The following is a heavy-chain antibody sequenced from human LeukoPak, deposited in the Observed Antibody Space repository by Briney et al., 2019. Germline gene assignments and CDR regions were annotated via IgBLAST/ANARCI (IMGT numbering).Heavy chain of an antibody. J-gene: IGHJ4*02. Sequence: PSETLSLTCTVSGGSVSNGNYYWSWLRQPPGKALEWIGYIYYSGNTNYNPSLEGRVTISVDTSKNHFSVKLSSVTAADTAVYYCASIPYYYDSSGLLFFDYWGQGTLVTVSS. CDR2: IYYSGNT. CDR3: ASIPYYYDSSGLLFFDY. V-gene: IGHV4-61*03. D-gene: IGHD3-22*01. CDR1: GGSVSNGNYY.